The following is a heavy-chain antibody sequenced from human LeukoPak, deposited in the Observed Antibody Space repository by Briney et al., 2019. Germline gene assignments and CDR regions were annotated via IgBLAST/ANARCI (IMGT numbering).Heavy chain of an antibody. CDR2: INPNSGGT. CDR3: ARGHCGGDCYPFDY. D-gene: IGHD2-21*02. V-gene: IGHV1-2*02. J-gene: IGHJ4*02. CDR1: GYTFTGYY. Sequence: GASVKVSCKASGYTFTGYYMHWVRQAPGQRHEWMGWINPNSGGTNYAQKFQGRVTMTRDTSISTAYMELSRLRSDDTAVYYCARGHCGGDCYPFDYWGQGTLVTVSS.